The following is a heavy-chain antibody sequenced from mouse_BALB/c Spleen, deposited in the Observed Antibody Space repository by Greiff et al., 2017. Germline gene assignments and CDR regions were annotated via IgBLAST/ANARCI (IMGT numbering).Heavy chain of an antibody. J-gene: IGHJ2*01. CDR1: GYTFTSYY. CDR3: TRTTVVYCFDY. V-gene: IGHV1S56*01. CDR2: IYPGNVNT. Sequence: VQLQQSGPELVKPGASVRISCKASGYTFTSYYIHWVKQRPGQGLEWIGWIYPGNVNTKYNEKFKGKATLTADKSSSTAYMQLSSLTSEDSAVYFCTRTTVVYCFDYWGQGTTLTVSS. D-gene: IGHD1-1*01.